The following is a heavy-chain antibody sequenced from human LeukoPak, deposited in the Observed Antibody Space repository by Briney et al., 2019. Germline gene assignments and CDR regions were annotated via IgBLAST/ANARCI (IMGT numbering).Heavy chain of an antibody. V-gene: IGHV4-30-2*01. Sequence: SETLSLTCAVSGGSISSGGYSWSWIRQPPGKGLEWIGYIYHSGSTYYNPSLKSRVTISVDTSKNQFSLKLSSVTAADTAVYYCARAGFRGRYYGSGRSFDYWGQGTLVTVSS. D-gene: IGHD3-10*01. CDR1: GGSISSGGYS. CDR3: ARAGFRGRYYGSGRSFDY. CDR2: IYHSGST. J-gene: IGHJ4*02.